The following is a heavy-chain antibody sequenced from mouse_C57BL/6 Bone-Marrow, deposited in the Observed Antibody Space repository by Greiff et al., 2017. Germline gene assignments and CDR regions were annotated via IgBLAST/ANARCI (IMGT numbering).Heavy chain of an antibody. CDR3: ARCPGYYAMDY. V-gene: IGHV14-2*01. J-gene: IGHJ4*01. Sequence: VQLQQSGAELVKPGASVKLSCTASGFNIKDYYMHWVKQRTEQGLEWIGRIDPEDGETKYDPKFQGKATITADTSTNTAYRQLSSLTSEDTAVYYCARCPGYYAMDYWGQGTSVTVSS. CDR1: GFNIKDYY. CDR2: IDPEDGET. D-gene: IGHD6-1*01.